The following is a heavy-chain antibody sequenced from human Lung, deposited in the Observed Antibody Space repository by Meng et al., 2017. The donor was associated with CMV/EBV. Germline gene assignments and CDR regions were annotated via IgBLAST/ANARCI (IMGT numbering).Heavy chain of an antibody. Sequence: GGSLRPSXAPPGSIASDNYMNWVRQAPGEGLEWFSIIYSSVNTYTADSVKGRFAISIDNSKNTLYLQMNSLRDEDTAVYYCAKKQGYFSSRHYYYHLDVRGQGTTVTVSS. CDR2: IYSSVNT. D-gene: IGHD6-6*01. CDR3: AKKQGYFSSRHYYYHLDV. J-gene: IGHJ6*02. V-gene: IGHV3-53*01. CDR1: GSIASDNY.